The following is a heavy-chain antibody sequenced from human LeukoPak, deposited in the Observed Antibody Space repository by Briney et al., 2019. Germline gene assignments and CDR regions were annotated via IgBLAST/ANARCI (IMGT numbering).Heavy chain of an antibody. V-gene: IGHV3-9*01. CDR2: VSWNSGSI. CDR3: AKDRGIAVAHGTFDY. D-gene: IGHD6-19*01. J-gene: IGHJ4*02. Sequence: GGSLRLSCAASGFTFDDYAMHWVRQAPGKGLEWVSGVSWNSGSIGYADSVKGRFTISRDNAKNSLYLQMNSLGAEDTALYYCAKDRGIAVAHGTFDYWGQGTLVTVSS. CDR1: GFTFDDYA.